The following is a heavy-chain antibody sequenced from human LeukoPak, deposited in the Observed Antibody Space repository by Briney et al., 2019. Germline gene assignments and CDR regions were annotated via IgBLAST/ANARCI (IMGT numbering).Heavy chain of an antibody. CDR1: GGSISSGDYY. Sequence: SETLSLTCTVSGGSISSGDYYWSWIGQPPGKGLEWIGYIYYSGSTYYNPSLKSRVTISVDTSKNQFSLKLSSVTAADTAVYYCGRELSVVVPAPTFDYFDYWGQGTLVTVSS. CDR2: IYYSGST. CDR3: GRELSVVVPAPTFDYFDY. V-gene: IGHV4-30-4*08. J-gene: IGHJ4*02. D-gene: IGHD2-2*01.